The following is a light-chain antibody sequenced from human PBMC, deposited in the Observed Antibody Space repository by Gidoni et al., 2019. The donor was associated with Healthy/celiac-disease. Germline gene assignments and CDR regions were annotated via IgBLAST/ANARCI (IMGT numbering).Light chain of an antibody. V-gene: IGKV3-15*01. CDR3: QQYNNWPPLT. Sequence: EIVMTQSPATLSVSPGERATLSCRARQSVSSNLAWYQQKPGQAPRLLIYGASTRATGIPARFSGSGSGTEFTLTISSLQSEDCAVYYCQQYNNWPPLTFGQGTRLEIK. J-gene: IGKJ5*01. CDR1: QSVSSN. CDR2: GAS.